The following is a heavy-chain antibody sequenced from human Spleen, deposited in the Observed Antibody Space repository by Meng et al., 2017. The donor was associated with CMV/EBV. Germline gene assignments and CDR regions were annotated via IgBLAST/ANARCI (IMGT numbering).Heavy chain of an antibody. Sequence: SETLSLTCSVSGGSISSISYYWGWIRQSPGKGLEWIGSHYYRGRTYYNPSLESRVTISIDTSKNQFSLKLSSVTAADTAVYYCARGYRNFDYWGQGTLVTVSS. CDR2: HYYRGRT. V-gene: IGHV4-39*07. CDR3: ARGYRNFDY. J-gene: IGHJ4*02. CDR1: GGSISSISYY. D-gene: IGHD5-24*01.